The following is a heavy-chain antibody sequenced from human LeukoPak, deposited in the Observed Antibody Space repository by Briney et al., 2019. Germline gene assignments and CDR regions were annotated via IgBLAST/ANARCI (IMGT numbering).Heavy chain of an antibody. V-gene: IGHV4-59*01. D-gene: IGHD4-17*01. Sequence: KPSETLSLTXTVPGGSISSYYWSWIRQPPGKGLEWVVYIYYSGGTNYNPSLKSPVTISVDTSENEFSLKLNSVTAADTAVYYCARTEDYGDYGNWFDPWGQGTLVTVSS. CDR3: ARTEDYGDYGNWFDP. J-gene: IGHJ5*02. CDR2: IYYSGGT. CDR1: GGSISSYY.